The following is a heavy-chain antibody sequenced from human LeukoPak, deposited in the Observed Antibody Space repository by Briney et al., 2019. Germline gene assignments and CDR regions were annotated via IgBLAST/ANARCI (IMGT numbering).Heavy chain of an antibody. CDR2: GST. J-gene: IGHJ5*02. CDR3: ARDIGCSSTSCYHRWFDP. D-gene: IGHD2-2*01. V-gene: IGHV4-4*07. Sequence: GSTNYNPSLKRRVTISEETSKNHFSLKLSSVTAADTAVYYCARDIGCSSTSCYHRWFDPWGQGTLVTVSS.